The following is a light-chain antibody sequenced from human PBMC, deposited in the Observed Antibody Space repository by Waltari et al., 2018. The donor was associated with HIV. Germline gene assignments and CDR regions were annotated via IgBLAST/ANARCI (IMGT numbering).Light chain of an antibody. J-gene: IGLJ2*01. V-gene: IGLV3-19*01. CDR1: SLRSYY. Sequence: SSELTQDPAVSVPLGQTVRITCQGESLRSYYASWYQQKPGQASVLVIFAKNNRPSGLPNRFSGSSSGNTASLTITGAQSEDEADYYSSSRDSSGNHLGFGGGTKLTVL. CDR3: SSRDSSGNHLG. CDR2: AKN.